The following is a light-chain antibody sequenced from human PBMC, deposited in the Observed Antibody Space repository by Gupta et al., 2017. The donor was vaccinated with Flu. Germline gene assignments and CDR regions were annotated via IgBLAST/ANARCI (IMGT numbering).Light chain of an antibody. CDR3: QQYDSYSLT. CDR2: KAS. J-gene: IGKJ4*01. CDR1: QSLSSW. Sequence: GDRVTVTCRASQSLSSWLAWYQQKPGKAPNLLIYKASNLESGVPSRFSGSGSGTEFTLTISSLQPDDFATYYCQQYDSYSLTFGGGTKVEI. V-gene: IGKV1-5*03.